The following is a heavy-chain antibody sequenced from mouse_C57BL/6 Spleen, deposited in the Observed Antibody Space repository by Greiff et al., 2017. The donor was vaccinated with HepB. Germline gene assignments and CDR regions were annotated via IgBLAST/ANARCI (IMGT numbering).Heavy chain of an antibody. CDR1: GYTFTSYW. J-gene: IGHJ3*01. CDR3: ARGDLDSSGPFAY. D-gene: IGHD3-2*02. V-gene: IGHV1-55*01. Sequence: QVQLQQPGAELVKPGASVKMSCKASGYTFTSYWITWVKQRPGQGLEWIGDIYPGSGSTNYNEKFKSKATLTVDTSSSTAYMQLSSLTSEDSAVYYWARGDLDSSGPFAYWGQGTLVTVSA. CDR2: IYPGSGST.